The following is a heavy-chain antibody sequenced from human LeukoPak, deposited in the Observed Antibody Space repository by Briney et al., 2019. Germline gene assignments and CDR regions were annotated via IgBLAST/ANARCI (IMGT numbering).Heavy chain of an antibody. D-gene: IGHD6-13*01. Sequence: SETLSLTCAVSGYSISSGDYWAWIRQPPGKGLEWIGSIYYSGSTYYNPSLKSRVTISVDTSKNQFSLKLSSVTAADTAVYYCAKHYWQLPFDYWGQGTLVTVSS. CDR1: GYSISSGDY. J-gene: IGHJ4*02. V-gene: IGHV4-38-2*01. CDR3: AKHYWQLPFDY. CDR2: IYYSGST.